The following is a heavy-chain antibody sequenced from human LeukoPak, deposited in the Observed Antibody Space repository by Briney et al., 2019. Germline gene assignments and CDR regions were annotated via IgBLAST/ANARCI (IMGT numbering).Heavy chain of an antibody. CDR1: GFTFSSYS. CDR3: ARDSFLLAMGSSED. J-gene: IGHJ4*02. V-gene: IGHV3-21*01. D-gene: IGHD2-2*01. Sequence: KPGGSLRLSCAASGFTFSSYSMTWVRQAPGKGLEWVSSISSSSSYIYYADSVKGRFTISRDNAKNSLYLQMNSLRAEDTAVYYCARDSFLLAMGSSEDWGQGTLVTVSS. CDR2: ISSSSSYI.